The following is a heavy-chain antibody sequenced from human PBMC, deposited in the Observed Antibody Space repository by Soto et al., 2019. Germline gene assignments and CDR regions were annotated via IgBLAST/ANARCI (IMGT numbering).Heavy chain of an antibody. CDR1: GFTFNNFW. J-gene: IGHJ4*02. V-gene: IGHV3-74*01. CDR3: SRGVAEKTGSWV. D-gene: IGHD3-3*01. Sequence: EVQLVESGGGLVQPGGSLRLSCAASGFTFNNFWMHWVRQVPGKGLVWISRINNDGSSRSYADSVKGRFTISRDNAKNTLFLQMSSLRVEDTALYYFSRGVAEKTGSWVWGQGILVTVSS. CDR2: INNDGSSR.